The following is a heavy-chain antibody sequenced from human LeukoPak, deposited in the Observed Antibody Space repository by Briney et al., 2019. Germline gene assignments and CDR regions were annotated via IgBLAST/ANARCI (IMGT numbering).Heavy chain of an antibody. Sequence: PGGSLRLSCAASGFRFSSYAMSWVRQAPGKGLEWVANIKQDGSEKYYVDSVKGRFTISRDNAKNSLYLQMNSLRAEDTAVYYCARDYHAFDIWGQGTMVTVSS. CDR3: ARDYHAFDI. J-gene: IGHJ3*02. V-gene: IGHV3-7*01. CDR1: GFRFSSYA. CDR2: IKQDGSEK.